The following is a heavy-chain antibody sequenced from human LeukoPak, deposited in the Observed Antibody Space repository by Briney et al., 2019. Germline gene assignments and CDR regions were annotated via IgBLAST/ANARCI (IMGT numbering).Heavy chain of an antibody. D-gene: IGHD3-3*01. CDR1: GGSFSGYY. CDR3: ARNYYDFWSGYLIDAFDI. J-gene: IGHJ3*02. CDR2: INHSGST. Sequence: SETLSLTCAVYGGSFSGYYWSWIRQPPGKGLEWIGEINHSGSTNYNPSLKSRVTISVDTSKNQFSLKLSSVTAADTAVYYCARNYYDFWSGYLIDAFDIWGQGTMVTVSS. V-gene: IGHV4-34*01.